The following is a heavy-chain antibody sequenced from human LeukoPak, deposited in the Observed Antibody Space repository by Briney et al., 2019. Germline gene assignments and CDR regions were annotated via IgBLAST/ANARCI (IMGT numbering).Heavy chain of an antibody. D-gene: IGHD2-2*01. V-gene: IGHV3-74*01. CDR3: ARDLGSCTSTDCLNIWFDP. CDR1: GFTFSSYG. J-gene: IGHJ5*02. CDR2: INSDGSRT. Sequence: PARSLRLSCAASGFTFSSYGMHWVRQAPGKGLVWVSRINSDGSRTNYADSVKGRFAISRDNAKNTLYLQINSLRAEDTAVYYCARDLGSCTSTDCLNIWFDPWGQGTLVTVSS.